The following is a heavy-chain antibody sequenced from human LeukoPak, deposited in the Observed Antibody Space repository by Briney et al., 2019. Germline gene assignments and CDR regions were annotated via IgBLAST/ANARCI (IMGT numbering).Heavy chain of an antibody. D-gene: IGHD3-10*01. CDR3: ARGLWFGEQDGLGI. CDR2: IYTSGST. J-gene: IGHJ3*02. CDR1: GGSISSGSYY. V-gene: IGHV4-61*02. Sequence: PSQTLSLTCTVSGGSISSGSYYWSWIRQPAGKGLEWIGRIYTSGSTNYNPSLKSRVTISMDTSKNQFSLKMTSVTAADTAIYFCARGLWFGEQDGLGIWGPGTVVTVAS.